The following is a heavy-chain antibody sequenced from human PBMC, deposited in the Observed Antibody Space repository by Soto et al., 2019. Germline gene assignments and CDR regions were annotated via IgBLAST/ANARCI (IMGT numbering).Heavy chain of an antibody. CDR3: ARGYYSSWYWFDR. J-gene: IGHJ2*01. D-gene: IGHD6-13*01. Sequence: QVQLQESGPGLVKPSETLSLTCTVSVSGGSVSTGVHYWSWIRQPPGKGLEWIGYSYYSGSTNYNPSLKRRVTISVDTSKNQCSLKLTSVTAADTAVYYCARGYYSSWYWFDRWGRGTLVTVSS. CDR1: GGSVSTGVHY. CDR2: SYYSGST. V-gene: IGHV4-61*08.